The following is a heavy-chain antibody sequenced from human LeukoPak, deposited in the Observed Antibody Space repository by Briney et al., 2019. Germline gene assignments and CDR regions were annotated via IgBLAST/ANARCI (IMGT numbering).Heavy chain of an antibody. CDR2: IWSDGSNQ. Sequence: GGSLRLSCAASGFSFSSFGMHWVRQAPGKGLEWVAVIWSDGSNQYYADSVRGRFTISRDNPRDTLYLQMNSLRDEDTAVYYCARGEYSSSWHSEYFQHWGQGTLVTVSS. D-gene: IGHD6-13*01. CDR1: GFSFSSFG. J-gene: IGHJ1*01. V-gene: IGHV3-33*01. CDR3: ARGEYSSSWHSEYFQH.